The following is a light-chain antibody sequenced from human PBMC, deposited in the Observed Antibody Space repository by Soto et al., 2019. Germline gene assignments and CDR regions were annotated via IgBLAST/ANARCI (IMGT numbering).Light chain of an antibody. V-gene: IGKV3-15*01. CDR3: QQYNNWPPWT. J-gene: IGKJ1*01. CDR1: QSITSN. Sequence: EIVMTQSPATLSVSPGERATLSCRASQSITSNVAWYQQKPGQAPRLLIYGASTRATGIPARFSGSGSGTEFTLTISSLQSEDFAVYYCQQYNNWPPWTFDQGTKVEVK. CDR2: GAS.